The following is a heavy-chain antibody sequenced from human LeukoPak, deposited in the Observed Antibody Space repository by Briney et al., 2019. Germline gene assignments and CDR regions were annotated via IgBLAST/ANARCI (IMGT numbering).Heavy chain of an antibody. D-gene: IGHD3-10*01. CDR2: ISYDGSNK. J-gene: IGHJ5*02. Sequence: GGSLRLSCAASGFTFSSYGMHWVRQAPGKGLEWVAVISYDGSNKYYADSVKGRFTISRDNSKNTLYLQMNSLRAEDTAVYYCAKPPSGSYEAWFDPWGQGTLVTVSS. CDR3: AKPPSGSYEAWFDP. CDR1: GFTFSSYG. V-gene: IGHV3-30*18.